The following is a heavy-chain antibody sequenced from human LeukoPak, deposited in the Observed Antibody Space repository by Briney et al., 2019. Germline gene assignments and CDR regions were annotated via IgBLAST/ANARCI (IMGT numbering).Heavy chain of an antibody. V-gene: IGHV3-23*01. CDR3: AKGPWGSNRYVQFED. D-gene: IGHD3-16*02. Sequence: GGSLRLSCAASGIIFSNHAMSWVRQAPGKGLEWVSGITGSGGSTYYADSVKGRFTISRDNSKKTLNLQMNSLRAEDTAVYYCAKGPWGSNRYVQFEDWGQGTLVTVSS. J-gene: IGHJ4*02. CDR1: GIIFSNHA. CDR2: ITGSGGST.